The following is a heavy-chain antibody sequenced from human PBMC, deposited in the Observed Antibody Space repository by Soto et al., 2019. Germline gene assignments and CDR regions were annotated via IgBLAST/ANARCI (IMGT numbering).Heavy chain of an antibody. V-gene: IGHV4-59*08. CDR3: ARQGFGPLHGLVDV. Sequence: QVQLQESGPGLVKHSETLSLSCTVSGGSISSYYWSWFRQSPGKRMEWIGYVHHSWGSSYNPSLQSRVAISLDTSKSQFSLKVTSVTATDTAVYYCARQGFGPLHGLVDVWGQGTTVTVSS. CDR1: GGSISSYY. CDR2: VHHSWGS. J-gene: IGHJ6*02. D-gene: IGHD3-10*01.